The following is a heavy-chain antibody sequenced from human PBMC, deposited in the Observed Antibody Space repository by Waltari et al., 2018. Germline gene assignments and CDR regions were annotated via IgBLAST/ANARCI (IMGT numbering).Heavy chain of an antibody. CDR2: IYYSGST. CDR1: GGSIRSYY. V-gene: IGHV4-59*01. D-gene: IGHD2-2*01. CDR3: ARGMILLSGGAFDI. J-gene: IGHJ3*02. Sequence: QVQLQESGPGLVKPSETLSLTCTVSGGSIRSYYWSWIRQPPGKGLEWIGYIYYSGSTNYNPSLKSRVTISVDTSKNQFSLKLSSVTAADTAVYYCARGMILLSGGAFDIWGQGTMVTVSS.